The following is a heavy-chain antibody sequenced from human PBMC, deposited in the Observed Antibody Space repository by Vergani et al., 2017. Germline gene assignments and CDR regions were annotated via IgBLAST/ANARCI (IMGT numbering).Heavy chain of an antibody. V-gene: IGHV1-24*01. D-gene: IGHD2-15*01. CDR2: FDPEDGET. Sequence: QVQLVQSGAEVKKPGASVKVSCKASGYTFTSYYMHWVRQAPGKGLEWMGGFDPEDGETIYAQKFQGRVTMTEDTSTDTAYMELSSLRSEDTAVYYCATVATSGGVDFDLWGRGTLVTVSS. CDR1: GYTFTSYY. J-gene: IGHJ2*01. CDR3: ATVATSGGVDFDL.